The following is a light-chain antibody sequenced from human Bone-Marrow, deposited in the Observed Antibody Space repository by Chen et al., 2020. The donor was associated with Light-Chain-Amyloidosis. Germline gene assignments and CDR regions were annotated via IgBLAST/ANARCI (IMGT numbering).Light chain of an antibody. Sequence: SYELTQPPSVSVSPGQTARITCSGDDLPTKYAYWYQQKPGRAPVLVIHRDTERPSGISERFSGSSSGRTDTLTMRGVPAEDEADYHCQSADSSGTYEVIFGGGTKLTVL. CDR3: QSADSSGTYEVI. CDR1: DLPTKY. V-gene: IGLV3-25*03. CDR2: RDT. J-gene: IGLJ2*01.